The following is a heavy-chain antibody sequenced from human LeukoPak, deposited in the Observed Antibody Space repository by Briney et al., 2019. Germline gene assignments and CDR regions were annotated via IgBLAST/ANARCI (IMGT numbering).Heavy chain of an antibody. J-gene: IGHJ4*01. CDR3: ARDGTAPGLYFDL. Sequence: PGGSLRLSCAVSGFTFTSYWMNWVRQATGKGLEWVASIRQDGGEKSYVDSVKGRFTISRDNTKNSLYLQMSSLRPEDTAVYYCARDGTAPGLYFDLWGQGTLVTVSS. V-gene: IGHV3-7*01. CDR1: GFTFTSYW. D-gene: IGHD6-13*01. CDR2: IRQDGGEK.